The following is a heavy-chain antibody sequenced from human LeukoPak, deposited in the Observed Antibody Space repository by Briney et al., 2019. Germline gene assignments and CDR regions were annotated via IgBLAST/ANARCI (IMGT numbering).Heavy chain of an antibody. D-gene: IGHD5-24*01. Sequence: ASVKVSCKASGYTFTSYYMHWVRQAPGQGLEWMGIINPSGGSTSYAQKFQGRVTMTRDTSTSTVYMELSSLRSEDTAVYYCARDSEEMATNAYDAFDIWGQGTMVTVSS. CDR3: ARDSEEMATNAYDAFDI. J-gene: IGHJ3*02. CDR2: INPSGGST. CDR1: GYTFTSYY. V-gene: IGHV1-46*01.